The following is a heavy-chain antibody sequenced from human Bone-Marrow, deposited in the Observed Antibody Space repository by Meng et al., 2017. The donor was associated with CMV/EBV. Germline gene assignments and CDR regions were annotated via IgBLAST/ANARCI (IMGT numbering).Heavy chain of an antibody. J-gene: IGHJ6*02. D-gene: IGHD3-16*01. V-gene: IGHV3-30*04. CDR2: ISYDGSNK. Sequence: GAYLKIYWAASGFTFSSYAMHWVRQAPGKGLAWVAVISYDGSNKSYADSVKGQFTISRYNSKNTLYLQMNSLRAEDTAVYYCARTTSLSPRGGLGDFYYYGMDVWRQGTTVTVSS. CDR3: ARTTSLSPRGGLGDFYYYGMDV. CDR1: GFTFSSYA.